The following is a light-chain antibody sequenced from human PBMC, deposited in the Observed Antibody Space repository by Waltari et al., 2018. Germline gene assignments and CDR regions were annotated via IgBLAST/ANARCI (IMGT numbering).Light chain of an antibody. Sequence: DFPMTQSPSSLSVSVGDRVTITCRASQSISTYLNWYQQKPGKAPNLLIYAASSLQSGVPSRFSGSGSGTDFTLTISSLQPEDFATYYCQQSYSPLTFGGGTKVEIK. J-gene: IGKJ4*01. V-gene: IGKV1-39*01. CDR2: AAS. CDR1: QSISTY. CDR3: QQSYSPLT.